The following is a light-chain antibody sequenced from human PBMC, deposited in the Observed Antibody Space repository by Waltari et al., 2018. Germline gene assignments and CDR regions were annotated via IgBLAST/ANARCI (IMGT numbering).Light chain of an antibody. J-gene: IGKJ1*01. CDR3: QQYSSYFRT. V-gene: IGKV1-5*03. Sequence: DIQMTQSPSTLSASVGARGTITCRASQSISSWLAWYQQKPGKAPKLLIYQAFSSIDGVPSRFSGRGSGTEFTLTISSLQPDDFATYYCQQYSSYFRTFGQGTKVEIK. CDR1: QSISSW. CDR2: QAF.